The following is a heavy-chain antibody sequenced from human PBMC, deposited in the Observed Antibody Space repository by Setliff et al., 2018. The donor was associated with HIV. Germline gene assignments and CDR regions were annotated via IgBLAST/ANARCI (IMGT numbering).Heavy chain of an antibody. D-gene: IGHD6-25*01. V-gene: IGHV4-31*03. J-gene: IGHJ6*02. CDR1: GGSISSGGYY. CDR2: IYYNGRT. CDR3: VREKRRSPLSYGLDV. Sequence: SETLSLTCTVSGGSISSGGYYWNWIRQYPVKGLEWIGHIYYNGRTLFNPALGTRLNMSVDTSENQFSLHLNSVTAADTAVYYCVREKRRSPLSYGLDVWGQGTTVTVSS.